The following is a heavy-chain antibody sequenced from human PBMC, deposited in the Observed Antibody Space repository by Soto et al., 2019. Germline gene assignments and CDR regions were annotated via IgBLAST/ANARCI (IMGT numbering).Heavy chain of an antibody. CDR3: ASTLSGLLDY. CDR2: ISSSSSYI. J-gene: IGHJ4*02. V-gene: IGHV3-21*01. D-gene: IGHD3-10*01. Sequence: EVQLGESGGGLVKHGGSLRLSCAASGFNFSSYSMNWVRQAPGKGLEWVSSISSSSSYIYYADSVKGRFTISRDNAKNSLYLQMNILRAEDTDVYYCASTLSGLLDYWGQGTLVTVSS. CDR1: GFNFSSYS.